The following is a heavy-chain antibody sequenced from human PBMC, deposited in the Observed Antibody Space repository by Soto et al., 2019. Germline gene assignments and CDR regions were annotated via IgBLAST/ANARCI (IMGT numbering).Heavy chain of an antibody. V-gene: IGHV4-30-2*01. J-gene: IGHJ3*02. D-gene: IGHD2-2*01. CDR2: IYDSGSS. CDR3: ARVPARLGAFDI. Sequence: SQTPCLTCAVSCGSSSSARYSRSWIRQPPGKGLEWIGYIYDSGSSYYNPSLKSLVTISLDGAKKQFSLKLSSVTAADTAVYYCARVPARLGAFDIWGQGTMVSVSS. CDR1: CGSSSSARYS.